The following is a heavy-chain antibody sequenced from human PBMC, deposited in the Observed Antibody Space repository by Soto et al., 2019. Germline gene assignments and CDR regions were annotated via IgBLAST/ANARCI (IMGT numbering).Heavy chain of an antibody. D-gene: IGHD6-13*01. CDR2: IYYSGST. J-gene: IGHJ4*02. V-gene: IGHV4-59*12. CDR3: AIAAAGTDY. CDR1: GGSISSYY. Sequence: SETLSLTCTVSGGSISSYYWSWIRQPPGKGLEWIGYIYYSGSTNYNPSLKSRVTISVDMSKNQFSLKLSSVTAADTAVYYCAIAAAGTDYWGQGTLVTVSS.